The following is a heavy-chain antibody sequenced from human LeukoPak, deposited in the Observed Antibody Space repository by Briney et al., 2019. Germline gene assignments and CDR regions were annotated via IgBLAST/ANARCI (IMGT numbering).Heavy chain of an antibody. CDR3: ARTGVLRFLEWLPEGYYYGMDV. J-gene: IGHJ6*02. Sequence: SVKVSCKASGGTFSSYAISWVRQAPGQGLEWMGRIIPILGIANYAQKFQGRVTITADKSTSTAYMELSSLRSEDTAVYYCARTGVLRFLEWLPEGYYYGMDVWGQGTTVTVSS. CDR1: GGTFSSYA. D-gene: IGHD3-3*01. CDR2: IIPILGIA. V-gene: IGHV1-69*04.